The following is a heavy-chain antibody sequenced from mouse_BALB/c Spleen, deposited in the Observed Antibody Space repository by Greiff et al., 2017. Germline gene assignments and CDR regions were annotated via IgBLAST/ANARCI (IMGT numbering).Heavy chain of an antibody. D-gene: IGHD2-1*01. Sequence: DVQLQESGPGLVKPSQSLSLTCTVTGYSITSDYAWNWIRQFPGNKLEWMGYISYSGSTSYNPSLKSRISITRDTSKNQFFLQLNSVTTEDTATYYCARGGGNYGFAYWGQGTLVTVSA. V-gene: IGHV3-2*02. J-gene: IGHJ3*01. CDR1: GYSITSDYA. CDR2: ISYSGST. CDR3: ARGGGNYGFAY.